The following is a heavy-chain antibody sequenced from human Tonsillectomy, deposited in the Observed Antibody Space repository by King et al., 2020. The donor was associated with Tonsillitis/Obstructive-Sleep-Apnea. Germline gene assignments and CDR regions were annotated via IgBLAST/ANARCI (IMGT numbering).Heavy chain of an antibody. Sequence: QLVQSGAEVKKPGASVKVSCKASGYTFTGYYMHWVRQAPGQGLEWMGRINPNSGGTNYAQKFQGRVTMTRDTSISTAYMELSRLRSYDTVVYYCAREVAGILDYFDYWGQGTLVTVSS. CDR2: INPNSGGT. CDR3: AREVAGILDYFDY. D-gene: IGHD6-19*01. J-gene: IGHJ4*02. V-gene: IGHV1-2*05. CDR1: GYTFTGYY.